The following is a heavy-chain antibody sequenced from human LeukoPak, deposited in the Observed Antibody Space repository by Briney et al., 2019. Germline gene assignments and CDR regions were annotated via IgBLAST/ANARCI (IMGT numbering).Heavy chain of an antibody. J-gene: IGHJ6*03. D-gene: IGHD3-3*01. Sequence: SETLSRTCTVSGGSISSSSYYWGWIRQPPGKGLEWIGNIYYSESTYYNPSLKSRVTISVDTSKNQFSLKLSSVTAADTAVYYCARERPVTVYEYDYYYMDVWGKGTTVTASS. V-gene: IGHV4-39*07. CDR1: GGSISSSSYY. CDR3: ARERPVTVYEYDYYYMDV. CDR2: IYYSEST.